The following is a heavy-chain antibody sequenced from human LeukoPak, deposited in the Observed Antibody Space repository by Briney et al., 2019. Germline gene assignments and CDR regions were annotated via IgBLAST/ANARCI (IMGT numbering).Heavy chain of an antibody. CDR1: GGSISSYH. V-gene: IGHV4-59*01. CDR3: ARERGPSEWLRDYSYYYMDV. Sequence: SETLSLTCTVSGGSISSYHWTWIRQPPGKGLEWIGYIHNSGTTNYNPSLKSRLTISVDTSKKQFPLKLSSVTAADTAVYYCARERGPSEWLRDYSYYYMDVWGRGTTVTVSS. J-gene: IGHJ6*03. CDR2: IHNSGTT. D-gene: IGHD3-3*01.